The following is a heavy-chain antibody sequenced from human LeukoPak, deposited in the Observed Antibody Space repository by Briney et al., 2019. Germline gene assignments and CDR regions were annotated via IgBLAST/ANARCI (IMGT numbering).Heavy chain of an antibody. CDR1: GFTFSSYW. V-gene: IGHV3-7*01. Sequence: PGGSLRLSCAASGFTFSSYWMTWVRQAPGKGLECVATMKQDGSEKYYVDSVKGRFTISRDNAKNSLYLQMNSLRAEDTAVYYCARAGGYSRALQYWGQGTPVTVSS. J-gene: IGHJ1*01. D-gene: IGHD5-18*01. CDR2: MKQDGSEK. CDR3: ARAGGYSRALQY.